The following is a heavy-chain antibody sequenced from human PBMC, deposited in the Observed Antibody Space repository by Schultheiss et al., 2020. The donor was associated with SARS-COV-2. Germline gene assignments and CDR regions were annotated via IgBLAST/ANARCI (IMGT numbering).Heavy chain of an antibody. CDR1: GGSISSGDYY. CDR3: ARAPSIAARPGQYYYYYGMDV. CDR2: IYHSGST. J-gene: IGHJ6*02. V-gene: IGHV4-30-4*01. D-gene: IGHD6-6*01. Sequence: LRLSCAVSGGSISSGDYYWSWIRQPPGKGLVWIEYIYHSGSTYYNPSLKSRVTISVDTSKNQFSLKLSSVTAADTAVYYCARAPSIAARPGQYYYYYGMDVWGQGTTVTVSS.